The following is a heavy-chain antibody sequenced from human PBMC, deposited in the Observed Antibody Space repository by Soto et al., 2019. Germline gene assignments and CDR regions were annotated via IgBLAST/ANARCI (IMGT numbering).Heavy chain of an antibody. V-gene: IGHV3-7*05. CDR1: GFTFSNYW. Sequence: EVQLVESGGGLVQPGGSLRLSCAASGFTFSNYWMTWVRQAPGKGLEWVANIKEDGGERNYVDSLKGRFTISRDNAKNSLYLQMNSPRAEDTAVYYCARAGSENDNWGQGTLVTVSS. D-gene: IGHD3-10*01. CDR3: ARAGSENDN. J-gene: IGHJ4*01. CDR2: IKEDGGER.